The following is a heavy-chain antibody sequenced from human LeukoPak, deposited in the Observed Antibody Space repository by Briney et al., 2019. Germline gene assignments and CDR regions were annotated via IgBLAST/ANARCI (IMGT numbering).Heavy chain of an antibody. V-gene: IGHV4-39*01. CDR3: ATQAYYYYYMDV. Sequence: SETLSLTCTVSGGSISSSSYYWGWIRHPPGEGLEWIGSIYYSGSTYYNPSLKSRVTISVDTSKNQFSLKLSSVTAADTAVYYCATQAYYYYYMDVWGKGTTVTVSS. CDR2: IYYSGST. J-gene: IGHJ6*03. CDR1: GGSISSSSYY.